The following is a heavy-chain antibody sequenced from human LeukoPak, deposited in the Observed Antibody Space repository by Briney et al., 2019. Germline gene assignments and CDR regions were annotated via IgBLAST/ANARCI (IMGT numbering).Heavy chain of an antibody. CDR2: ISYDGSNK. CDR3: ARALNYDYVWGSYRYSGMDV. J-gene: IGHJ6*02. D-gene: IGHD3-16*02. CDR1: GNYW. V-gene: IGHV3-30-3*01. Sequence: GGSLRLSCAASGNYWMHWVRQAPGKGLVWVAVISYDGSNKYYADSVKGRFTISRDNSKDTLYLQMNSLRAEDTAVYYCARALNYDYVWGSYRYSGMDVWGQGTTVTVSS.